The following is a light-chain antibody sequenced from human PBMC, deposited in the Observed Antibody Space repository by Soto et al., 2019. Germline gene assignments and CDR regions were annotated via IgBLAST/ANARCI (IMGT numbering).Light chain of an antibody. CDR3: QVWDSTSDHYV. CDR1: DIGTKN. V-gene: IGLV3-21*04. CDR2: YDT. Sequence: SYELTQPPSVSVAPGQTARITCGGNDIGTKNVYWYQQKPGQAPLLVIYYDTDRPSGIPERFAGSNSRNTATLTISRVEAGDEADYYCQVWDSTSDHYVFGIGTKVTVL. J-gene: IGLJ1*01.